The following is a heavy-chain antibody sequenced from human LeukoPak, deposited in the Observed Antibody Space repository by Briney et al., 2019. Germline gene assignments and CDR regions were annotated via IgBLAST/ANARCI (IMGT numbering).Heavy chain of an antibody. CDR3: ARVGYDFWSGLSYYYYYMDV. D-gene: IGHD3-3*01. CDR2: IIPILGIA. V-gene: IGHV1-69*04. CDR1: GGTFSRYA. Sequence: ASVKVSCKASGGTFSRYAISWVRQAPGQGLEWMGRIIPILGIANYAQKFQGRVTITADKSTSTAYMELSSLRSEDTAVYYCARVGYDFWSGLSYYYYYMDVWGKGTTVTVSS. J-gene: IGHJ6*03.